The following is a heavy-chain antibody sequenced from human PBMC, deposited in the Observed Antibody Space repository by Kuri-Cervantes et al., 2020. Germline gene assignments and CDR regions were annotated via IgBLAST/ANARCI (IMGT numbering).Heavy chain of an antibody. CDR1: GYTFTSYY. V-gene: IGHV1-46*01. CDR3: ARTNVDTAMVTYYYFDY. Sequence: ASVKVSCKASGYTFTSYYMHWVRQAPGQGLEWIGIINPSGGSTSDAQKFQSRVTMTRDTSTSTVYMELSSLRSEDTAVYYCARTNVDTAMVTYYYFDYWGQGTLVTVSS. CDR2: INPSGGST. D-gene: IGHD5-18*01. J-gene: IGHJ4*02.